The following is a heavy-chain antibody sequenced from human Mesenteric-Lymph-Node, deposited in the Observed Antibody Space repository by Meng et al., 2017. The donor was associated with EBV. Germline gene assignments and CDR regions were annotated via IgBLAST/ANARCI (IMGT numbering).Heavy chain of an antibody. CDR3: ARKESYYGSGSFFFEH. Sequence: QGQLVPAGAEVKKPGASVKVSCKASGYTFTSYDVNWVRQAPGQGLEWMGWMNPNSDNTGYAQKFQGRVTMTWDTSISTAYMELSSLRSEDTAVYYCARKESYYGSGSFFFEHWGQGTLVTVSS. J-gene: IGHJ4*02. CDR2: MNPNSDNT. CDR1: GYTFTSYD. D-gene: IGHD3-10*01. V-gene: IGHV1-8*01.